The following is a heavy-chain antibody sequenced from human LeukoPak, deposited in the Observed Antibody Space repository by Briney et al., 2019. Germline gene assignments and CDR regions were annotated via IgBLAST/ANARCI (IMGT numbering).Heavy chain of an antibody. Sequence: SGGSLRLSCAASGFTFRSHWMHWVGQAPGKGLVWVSRIKGDETYTKHANPVKGGFTIPKANAKNQLNLQMPSMRVEDTAIYYWVRDGDVYKFDHWGQGTLVTVSS. CDR3: VRDGDVYKFDH. CDR2: IKGDETYT. V-gene: IGHV3-74*01. CDR1: GFTFRSHW. D-gene: IGHD5-24*01. J-gene: IGHJ4*02.